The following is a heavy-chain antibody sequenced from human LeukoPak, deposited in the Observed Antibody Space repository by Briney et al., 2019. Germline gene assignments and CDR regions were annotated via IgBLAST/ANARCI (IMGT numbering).Heavy chain of an antibody. V-gene: IGHV3-48*03. CDR3: ARLLYYGMDV. CDR2: ISSSGSTI. J-gene: IGHJ6*02. CDR1: GFTFSSYE. Sequence: GGSLRLSCAASGFTFSSYEMNWVRQAPGKGLEWVSYISSSGSTIYYADSVKGRFTISRDNAKNSLYLQTNSLRAEDTAVYYCARLLYYGMDVWGQGTTVTVSS.